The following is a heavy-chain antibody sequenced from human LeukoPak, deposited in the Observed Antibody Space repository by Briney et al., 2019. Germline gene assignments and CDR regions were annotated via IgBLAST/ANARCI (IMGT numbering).Heavy chain of an antibody. CDR3: ARDSRSSSWPSLEYFQH. Sequence: ASETPPLTCAVSGYSISSGYYWGWIRQPPGKGLEWIGSIYHSGSTYYNPSLKSRVTISVDTSKNQFSLKLSSVTAADTAVYYCARDSRSSSWPSLEYFQHWGQGTLVTVSS. CDR2: IYHSGST. V-gene: IGHV4-38-2*02. D-gene: IGHD6-13*01. J-gene: IGHJ1*01. CDR1: GYSISSGYY.